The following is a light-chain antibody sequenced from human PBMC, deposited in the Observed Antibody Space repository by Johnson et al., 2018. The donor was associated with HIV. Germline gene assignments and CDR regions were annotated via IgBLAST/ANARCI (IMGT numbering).Light chain of an antibody. J-gene: IGLJ1*01. CDR3: GTWDSSLGSYV. V-gene: IGLV1-51*01. CDR1: SSNIGNNY. CDR2: DNN. Sequence: QSVLTQPPSVSAAPGQKVTISCSGSSSNIGNNYVSWYQQLPETAPKLLIYDNNKRPSGIPDRFSGSKSGTSASLGITGLQTGDEADCYCGTWDSSLGSYVFGTGTKVPVL.